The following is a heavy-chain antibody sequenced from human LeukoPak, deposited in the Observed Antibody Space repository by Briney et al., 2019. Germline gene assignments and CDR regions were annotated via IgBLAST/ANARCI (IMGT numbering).Heavy chain of an antibody. D-gene: IGHD3-9*01. CDR3: ARDSDILVGYYFDY. Sequence: GASVKVSCKASGYTFTGYYMHWVRQAPGQGLEWMGWINPNSGGTNYAQKFQGRVTMTRDTSISTAYMELSRLRSDDTAVYYCARDSDILVGYYFDYWGQGTLVTVSS. V-gene: IGHV1-2*02. CDR1: GYTFTGYY. CDR2: INPNSGGT. J-gene: IGHJ4*02.